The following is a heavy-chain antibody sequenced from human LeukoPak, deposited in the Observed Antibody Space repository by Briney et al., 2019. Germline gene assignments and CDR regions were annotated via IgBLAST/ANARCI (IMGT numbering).Heavy chain of an antibody. V-gene: IGHV1-8*01. D-gene: IGHD4-17*01. Sequence: GAPVKVSCKASGYTFTSYDINWVRQATGQGLEWMGWMNPNSGNTGYAQKFQGRVTMTRNTSISTAYMELSSLRSEDTAVYNCARGGKLRYYYYYMDVWGKGTTVTVSS. J-gene: IGHJ6*03. CDR2: MNPNSGNT. CDR1: GYTFTSYD. CDR3: ARGGKLRYYYYYMDV.